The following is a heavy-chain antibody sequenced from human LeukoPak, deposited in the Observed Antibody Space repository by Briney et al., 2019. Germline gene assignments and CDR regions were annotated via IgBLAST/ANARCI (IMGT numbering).Heavy chain of an antibody. D-gene: IGHD3-22*01. CDR1: GVSVSIRSYY. J-gene: IGHJ5*02. Sequence: PSETLSLTCTVSGVSVSIRSYYWGWIRQPPEKGLEWIGTVYHSGGTYYKVSLKSRVTISADTSKNQFSLKLNSVTAADTAVYYCAAGKDSSANTWGQGTPVTVSS. V-gene: IGHV4-39*01. CDR3: AAGKDSSANT. CDR2: VYHSGGT.